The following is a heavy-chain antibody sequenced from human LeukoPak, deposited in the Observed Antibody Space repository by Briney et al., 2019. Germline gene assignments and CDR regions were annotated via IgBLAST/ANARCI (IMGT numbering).Heavy chain of an antibody. CDR3: ARIAAAGTSWFDP. V-gene: IGHV1-46*01. D-gene: IGHD6-13*01. Sequence: ASVKVSCKAFGYTFTSNYMHWVRQAPGQGPEWMGVISPSGGSTTYAQKFQGRVTLTRDMSTSTDYLELSSLRSEDTAVYYCARIAAAGTSWFDPWGQGTLVTVSS. J-gene: IGHJ5*02. CDR2: ISPSGGST. CDR1: GYTFTSNY.